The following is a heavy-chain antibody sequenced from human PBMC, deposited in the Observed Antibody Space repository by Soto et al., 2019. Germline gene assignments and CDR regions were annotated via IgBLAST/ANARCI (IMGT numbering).Heavy chain of an antibody. CDR2: ISSSGSTI. CDR3: ARDHRSNGNDGYYGMDV. J-gene: IGHJ6*02. Sequence: GGSLRLSCAASGFTFSSYEMSWVRQAPGKGLEWVSYISSSGSTIYYADSVKGRFTISRDNAKNSLYLQMNSLRAEDTAVYYCARDHRSNGNDGYYGMDVWGQGTTVTVSS. V-gene: IGHV3-48*03. D-gene: IGHD1-1*01. CDR1: GFTFSSYE.